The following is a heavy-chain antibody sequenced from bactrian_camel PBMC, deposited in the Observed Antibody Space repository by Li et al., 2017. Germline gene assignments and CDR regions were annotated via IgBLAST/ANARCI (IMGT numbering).Heavy chain of an antibody. J-gene: IGHJ4*01. CDR1: GSTYSSGC. D-gene: IGHD2*01. Sequence: HVQLVESGGGSVQVGGSLRLSCVVSGSTYSSGCMGWFRQAPGKEREGVAGIWPAGSTYYADSVKGRFTISRDNTKNTVYLQMNSLKPEDTAMYYCAAEGPGCDTMSPDEYNFEGQGTQVTVS. V-gene: IGHV3-3*01. CDR3: AAEGPGCDTMSPDEYNF. CDR2: IWPAGST.